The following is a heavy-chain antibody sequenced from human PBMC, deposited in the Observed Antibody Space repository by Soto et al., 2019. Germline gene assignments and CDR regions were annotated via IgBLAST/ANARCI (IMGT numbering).Heavy chain of an antibody. J-gene: IGHJ4*02. D-gene: IGHD5-18*01. CDR2: IIPIFGTA. V-gene: IGHV1-69*13. CDR3: ARVPPTYSYGSEVDY. CDR1: GGTFSSYA. Sequence: ASVKVSCKASGGTFSSYAISWVRQAPGQGLEWMGGIIPIFGTANYAQKFQGRVTITADESTSTAYMELSSLRSEDTAVYYCARVPPTYSYGSEVDYWGQGTLVTVSS.